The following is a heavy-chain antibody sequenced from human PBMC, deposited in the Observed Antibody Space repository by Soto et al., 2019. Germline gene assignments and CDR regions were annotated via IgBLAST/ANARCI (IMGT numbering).Heavy chain of an antibody. CDR3: AKSSSRSSVGQYGVGV. D-gene: IGHD6-13*01. Sequence: SETLSLTCTVSGGSINSYYWNWIRQPAGKGLELIVRIYISGRTNYNPSLKSRVTMSIDTSKNQFSLEVSAVTAADTAVYYCAKSSSRSSVGQYGVGVGGQGTTVTVSS. CDR1: GGSINSYY. V-gene: IGHV4-4*07. J-gene: IGHJ6*02. CDR2: IYISGRT.